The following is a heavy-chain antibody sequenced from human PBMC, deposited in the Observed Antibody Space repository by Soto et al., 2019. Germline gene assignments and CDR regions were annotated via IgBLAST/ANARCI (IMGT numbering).Heavy chain of an antibody. D-gene: IGHD3-3*01. Sequence: SETLSLTCTVSGGSISSSSYYWGWIRQPPGKGLEWICSIYYSGSTYYNPSLKSRVTISVDTSKNQFSLKLSSVTAADTAVYYCARHITDSDFWSGYSNYYYYMDVWGKGTTVTVSS. V-gene: IGHV4-39*01. CDR1: GGSISSSSYY. J-gene: IGHJ6*03. CDR3: ARHITDSDFWSGYSNYYYYMDV. CDR2: IYYSGST.